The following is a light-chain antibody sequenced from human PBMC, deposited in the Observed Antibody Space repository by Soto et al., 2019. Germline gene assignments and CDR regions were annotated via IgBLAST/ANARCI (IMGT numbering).Light chain of an antibody. CDR3: QQRTSWPIT. CDR2: DTF. Sequence: PGQRVTLSCRASQSVSNFLAWYQQKPGQAPRPLIYDTFNRATGVPHRFSGSGSGTDFTLTISSLEPEDFAVYYCQQRTSWPITFGQGTRLEIK. CDR1: QSVSNF. J-gene: IGKJ5*01. V-gene: IGKV3-11*01.